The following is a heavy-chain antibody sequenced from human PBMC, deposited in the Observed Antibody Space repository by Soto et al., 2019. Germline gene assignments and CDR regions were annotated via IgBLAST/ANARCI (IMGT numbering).Heavy chain of an antibody. Sequence: SDTLSLTCTVSGGSVSSGSHYWTWIRQPPGKGLEWIGYIYYTGNPNYSPSLKSRVTISVDTSKNQFSLKLTSVTAADTAVYYCARDCALAVAGPGWFDPWGQGTLVTVSS. CDR2: IYYTGNP. D-gene: IGHD6-19*01. V-gene: IGHV4-61*01. J-gene: IGHJ5*02. CDR3: ARDCALAVAGPGWFDP. CDR1: GGSVSSGSHY.